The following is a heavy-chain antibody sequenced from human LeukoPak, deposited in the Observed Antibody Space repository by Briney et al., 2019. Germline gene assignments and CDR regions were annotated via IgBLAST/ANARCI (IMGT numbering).Heavy chain of an antibody. Sequence: SETLSLTCTVSGGSISSYYWSWIRQPPGKGLEWIGYIYYSGSTNYNPSLKSRVTISVDTSKNQFSLKLSSVTAADTAVYYCARGDAGYSGSWLFDYWGQGTLVTVSS. CDR3: ARGDAGYSGSWLFDY. D-gene: IGHD6-13*01. V-gene: IGHV4-59*08. J-gene: IGHJ4*02. CDR1: GGSISSYY. CDR2: IYYSGST.